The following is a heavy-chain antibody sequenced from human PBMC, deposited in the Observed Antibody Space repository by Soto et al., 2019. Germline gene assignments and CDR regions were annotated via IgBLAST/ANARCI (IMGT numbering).Heavy chain of an antibody. J-gene: IGHJ3*01. CDR2: IRKHGAST. Sequence: PGGSLRLSCAASGFTFNNYALSRVRQAPGKGLEWVSTIRKHGASTYYADSEKGRFIIYRDNFRNTLYLQTSSLRVAHTAVYYCAKRRTTFGVVIKDAFDLWGQGTMVTVSS. D-gene: IGHD3-3*01. CDR3: AKRRTTFGVVIKDAFDL. V-gene: IGHV3-23*01. CDR1: GFTFNNYA.